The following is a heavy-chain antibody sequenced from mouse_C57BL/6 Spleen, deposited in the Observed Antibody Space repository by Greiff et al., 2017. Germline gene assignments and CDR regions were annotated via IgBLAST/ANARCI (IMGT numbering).Heavy chain of an antibody. CDR3: ARDSSGYVDY. V-gene: IGHV2-9-1*01. CDR1: GFSLTSYA. CDR2: IWTGGGT. D-gene: IGHD3-2*02. Sequence: VKLMESGPGLVAPSQCLSITCTVSGFSLTSYAISWVRQPPGKGLEWLGVIWTGGGTNYKSAPQSRLSISKDNSKSQVILKMNSLQADDTARYYGARDSSGYVDYWGQGTSVTVSS. J-gene: IGHJ4*01.